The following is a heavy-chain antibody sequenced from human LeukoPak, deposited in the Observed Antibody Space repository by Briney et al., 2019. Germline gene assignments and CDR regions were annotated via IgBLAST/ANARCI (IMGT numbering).Heavy chain of an antibody. CDR2: INHSGST. D-gene: IGHD3-3*01. J-gene: IGHJ5*02. CDR3: ARAGEVYYDFWSGYYKPAWFDP. V-gene: IGHV4-34*01. CDR1: GGSFSGYY. Sequence: PSETLSLTCAVYGGSFSGYYWSWIRQPPGKGLEWIGEINHSGSTNYNPSLKSRVTISVDTSKNQFSLKLSSVTAADTAVYYCARAGEVYYDFWSGYYKPAWFDPWGQGTLVTVSS.